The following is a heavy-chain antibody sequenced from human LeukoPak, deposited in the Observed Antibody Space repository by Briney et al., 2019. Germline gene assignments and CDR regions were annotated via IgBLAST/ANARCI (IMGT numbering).Heavy chain of an antibody. CDR3: ARRGYYDSSGYSGHAFDI. D-gene: IGHD3-22*01. J-gene: IGHJ3*02. CDR1: GYSFTSYW. CDR2: IYPGDSDT. Sequence: GESLKISCKGSGYSFTSYWIGWVRQMPGKGLEWMGIIYPGDSDTRYSPSFQGQVTISADKSISTAYLQWSSLKASDTAMYYCARRGYYDSSGYSGHAFDIWGQGTMVTVSS. V-gene: IGHV5-51*01.